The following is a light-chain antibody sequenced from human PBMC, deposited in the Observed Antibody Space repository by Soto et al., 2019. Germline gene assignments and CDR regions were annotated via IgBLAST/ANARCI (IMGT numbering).Light chain of an antibody. CDR2: DAS. Sequence: ETVLTQSPATLSLSPGERATLSCRASQSVNSLLAWYQQKPGQAPRLLISDASKRATGIPGRFSGSGSGTDFTLPISSLEPEDFAVYYCQQRGNWPLTFGQGTRLDIK. V-gene: IGKV3-11*01. CDR1: QSVNSL. J-gene: IGKJ5*01. CDR3: QQRGNWPLT.